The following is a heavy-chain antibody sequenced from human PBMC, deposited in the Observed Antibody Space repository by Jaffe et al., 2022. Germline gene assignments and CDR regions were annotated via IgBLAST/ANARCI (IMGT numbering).Heavy chain of an antibody. V-gene: IGHV3-7*01. CDR1: GFTFSSYW. CDR3: AREGPHDYGDYGPNCVDY. J-gene: IGHJ4*02. CDR2: IKQDGSEK. D-gene: IGHD4-17*01. Sequence: EVQLVESGGGLVQPGGSLRLSCAASGFTFSSYWMSWVRQAPGKGLEWVANIKQDGSEKYYVDSVKGRFTISRDNAKNSLYLQMNSLRAEDTAVYYCAREGPHDYGDYGPNCVDYWGQGTLVTVSS.